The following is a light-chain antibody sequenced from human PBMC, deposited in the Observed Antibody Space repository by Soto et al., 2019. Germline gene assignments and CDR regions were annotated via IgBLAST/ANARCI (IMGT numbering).Light chain of an antibody. CDR2: GAS. J-gene: IGKJ1*01. CDR1: QYVSNK. CDR3: QQYGSSGT. Sequence: EIVMTQSPATLSVSPGETATLSCRASQYVSNKVAWYQQKPGQAPSLLILGASTRATGVPARFSGSGSGTEFTLTISRLEPEDFAVYYCQQYGSSGTFGQGTKVDIK. V-gene: IGKV3-15*01.